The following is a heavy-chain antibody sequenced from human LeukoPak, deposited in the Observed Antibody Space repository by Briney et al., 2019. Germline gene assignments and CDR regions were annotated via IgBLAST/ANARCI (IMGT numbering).Heavy chain of an antibody. Sequence: GGSLRLSCAASGFTFSSYAMHWVRQAPGKGLEWVAVISCDGSNKYYADSVKGRFTISRDNSKNTLYLQMNSLRAEDTAVYYCAREGYCSSTSCSDQDYYYYGMDVWGQGTTVTVSS. CDR3: AREGYCSSTSCSDQDYYYYGMDV. D-gene: IGHD2-2*01. V-gene: IGHV3-30-3*01. J-gene: IGHJ6*02. CDR2: ISCDGSNK. CDR1: GFTFSSYA.